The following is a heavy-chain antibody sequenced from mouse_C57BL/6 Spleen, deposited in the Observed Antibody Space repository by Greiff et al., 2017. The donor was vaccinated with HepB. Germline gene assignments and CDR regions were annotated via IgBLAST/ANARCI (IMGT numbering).Heavy chain of an antibody. D-gene: IGHD1-1*01. CDR2: IDPEDGDT. V-gene: IGHV14-1*01. J-gene: IGHJ4*01. CDR1: GFNIKDYY. Sequence: SGAELVRPGASVKLSCTASGFNIKDYYMHWVKQRPEQGLEWIGRIDPEDGDTEYAPKFQGKATMTADTSSNTAYLQLSNLTSEDTAVYYCTHYYGSSLYYYAMDYWGQGTSVTVAS. CDR3: THYYGSSLYYYAMDY.